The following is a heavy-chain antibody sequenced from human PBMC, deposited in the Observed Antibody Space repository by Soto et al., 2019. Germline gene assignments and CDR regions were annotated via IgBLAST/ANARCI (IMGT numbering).Heavy chain of an antibody. CDR2: IKHDGSEQ. V-gene: IGHV3-7*03. CDR1: GLTFSKYW. Sequence: PGGSLRLSCAASGLTFSKYWMTWVRQAPGKGLEWVANIKHDGSEQYYVGSVKGRFAISRDNAKNSLFLQMNSLRAEDTAVYYCASVPGPPGYHGLDVWGQGTTVTVSS. CDR3: ASVPGPPGYHGLDV. J-gene: IGHJ6*02.